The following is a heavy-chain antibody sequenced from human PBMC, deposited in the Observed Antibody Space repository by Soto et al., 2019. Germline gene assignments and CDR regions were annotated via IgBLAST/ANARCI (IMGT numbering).Heavy chain of an antibody. CDR2: ISGYNDNT. D-gene: IGHD2-2*01. J-gene: IGHJ6*02. Sequence: QIQLVQSGPEVRKPGASVKVSCKASGYIFSNFGISWVRQAPGQGLEWMGWISGYNDNTNYAQKFQDRVRMTTDTSTSTAYMELTTLRPEDTAVYYCAKDASSWFYYYYGMDVWGQGTTVTVSS. CDR1: GYIFSNFG. CDR3: AKDASSWFYYYYGMDV. V-gene: IGHV1-18*01.